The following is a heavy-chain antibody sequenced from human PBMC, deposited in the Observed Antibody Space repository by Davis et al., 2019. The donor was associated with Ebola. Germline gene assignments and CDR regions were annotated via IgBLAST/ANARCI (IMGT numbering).Heavy chain of an antibody. CDR2: MNPNSGNT. CDR3: ARAPTWSQINYYCFDY. D-gene: IGHD3-10*01. Sequence: ASVKVSCKASGYTFTSYDINWVRQATGQGLEWMGWMNPNSGNTGYAAKFQGRVTMTRNTSISTAYMELSGLRSDDTAVYYCARAPTWSQINYYCFDYWGQGTLVTVSS. V-gene: IGHV1-8*01. CDR1: GYTFTSYD. J-gene: IGHJ4*02.